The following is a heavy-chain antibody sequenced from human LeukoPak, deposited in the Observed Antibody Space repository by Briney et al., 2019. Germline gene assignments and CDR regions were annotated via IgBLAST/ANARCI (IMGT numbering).Heavy chain of an antibody. V-gene: IGHV1-69*13. J-gene: IGHJ5*02. CDR2: IIPIFGTA. CDR3: AREVYGSGSSNWFDP. CDR1: GGTFSSYA. Sequence: GASVKVSCKASGGTFSSYAISWVRQAPGQGLEWMGGIIPIFGTANYAQKFQGRVTITADESTSTAYMELSSLRSEDTAVYYCAREVYGSGSSNWFDPWGQGTLVTVSS. D-gene: IGHD3-10*01.